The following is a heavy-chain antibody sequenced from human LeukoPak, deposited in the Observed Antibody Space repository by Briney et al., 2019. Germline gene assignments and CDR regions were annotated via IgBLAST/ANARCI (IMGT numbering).Heavy chain of an antibody. Sequence: SSETLSLTCTVSGGSIRSYYWNWIRQPAGKGLEWIGRIQSSGSTNHNPSLKSRVTMSVDTSKNQFSLKLSSVTAADTAVYYCARHGGSHFLYWGQGILVTVSS. CDR1: GGSIRSYY. V-gene: IGHV4-4*07. CDR3: ARHGGSHFLY. CDR2: IQSSGST. J-gene: IGHJ4*02. D-gene: IGHD1-26*01.